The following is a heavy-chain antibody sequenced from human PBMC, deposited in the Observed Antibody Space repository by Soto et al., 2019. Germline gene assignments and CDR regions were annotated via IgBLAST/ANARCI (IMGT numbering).Heavy chain of an antibody. CDR2: VFYTGSA. J-gene: IGHJ5*02. V-gene: IGHV4-39*01. Sequence: XETLSLTCAVSGGSLSSSSFFWGWIRESPGMGLEWIASVFYTGSAYYNPSLKSRLTISVDTSNSQFSLKLRSVTAADSAVYYCARLTSSPRSYTWFDPWGQGILVIVSS. CDR3: ARLTSSPRSYTWFDP. CDR1: GGSLSSSSFF.